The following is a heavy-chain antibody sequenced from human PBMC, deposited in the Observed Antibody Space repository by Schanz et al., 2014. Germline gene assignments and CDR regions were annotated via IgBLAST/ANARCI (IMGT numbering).Heavy chain of an antibody. D-gene: IGHD5-12*01. CDR2: IIPIHGIV. J-gene: IGHJ3*02. CDR3: ARGGGPEDVFDI. Sequence: QVRLVQSGTEVKKPGASVKLSCKASGYSFINYGISWVRQAPGQGLEWMGWIIPIHGIVNYAQRFQDRVRITADKSTSTAYMELSSLRSDDTAVYYCARGGGPEDVFDIWGQGTILTVSS. V-gene: IGHV1-69*10. CDR1: GYSFINYG.